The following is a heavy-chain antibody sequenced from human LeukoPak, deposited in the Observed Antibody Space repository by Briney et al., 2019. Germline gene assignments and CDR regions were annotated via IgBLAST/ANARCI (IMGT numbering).Heavy chain of an antibody. D-gene: IGHD6-6*01. CDR2: ISYDGSNK. Sequence: GGSLRLSCAASGFTFSSYAMHWVRQAPGKGLEWVAVISYDGSNKYYADSVKGRFTISRDNSKNTLYLQMNSLRAEDTAVYYCATLVPSVIARLGIGGADYWGQGALIIVSS. J-gene: IGHJ4*02. V-gene: IGHV3-30-3*01. CDR1: GFTFSSYA. CDR3: ATLVPSVIARLGIGGADY.